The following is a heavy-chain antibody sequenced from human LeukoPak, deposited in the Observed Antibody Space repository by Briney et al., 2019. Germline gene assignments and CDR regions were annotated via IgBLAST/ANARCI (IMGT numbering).Heavy chain of an antibody. Sequence: SETLSLTCAVYGGSFSGYYWGWIRQPPGKGLEWIGNIYHSGSTFYNPSLKSRVTISVDTSKNQFSLRLTSVTAADTAVYYCARDATGLGNYFDFWGHGTLVTVSS. V-gene: IGHV4-34*01. CDR2: IYHSGST. CDR3: ARDATGLGNYFDF. J-gene: IGHJ4*01. CDR1: GGSFSGYY. D-gene: IGHD7-27*01.